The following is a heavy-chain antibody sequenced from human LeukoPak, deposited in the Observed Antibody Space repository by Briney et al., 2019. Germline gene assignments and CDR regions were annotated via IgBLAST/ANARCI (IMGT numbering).Heavy chain of an antibody. V-gene: IGHV1-18*01. CDR2: ISAYNGNT. Sequence: XSVKVSCKASGYTFTSYGISWVRQAPGQGLEWMGWISAYNGNTNYAQKLQGRVTMTTDTSTSTAYMELRSLRSDDTAVYYCARVWGYGRDYYYYGMDVWGQGTTVTVSS. CDR1: GYTFTSYG. CDR3: ARVWGYGRDYYYYGMDV. D-gene: IGHD3-16*01. J-gene: IGHJ6*02.